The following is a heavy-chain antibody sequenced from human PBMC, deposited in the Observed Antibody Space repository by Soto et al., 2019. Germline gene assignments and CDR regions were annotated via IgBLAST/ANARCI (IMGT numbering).Heavy chain of an antibody. Sequence: GSLRLSCAASGFTFTNAWMNWVRQAPGKGLEWVARIKSKADGGTMDYAPPVKGRFTISRDDSKNMLFLQMDGLRTDDTAVYYCTTDPKGRGYYRGYWGQGTLVTVSS. CDR2: IKSKADGGTM. CDR3: TTDPKGRGYYRGY. J-gene: IGHJ4*02. CDR1: GFTFTNAW. V-gene: IGHV3-15*07. D-gene: IGHD3-22*01.